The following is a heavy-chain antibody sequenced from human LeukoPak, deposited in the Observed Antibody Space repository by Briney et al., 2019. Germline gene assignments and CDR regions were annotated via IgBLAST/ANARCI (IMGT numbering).Heavy chain of an antibody. J-gene: IGHJ4*02. CDR1: VYTFTSYY. Sequence: ASVNVSCKACVYTFTSYYMHWVRQPPGQGLEWMGIMHPNDGSTSYAQKFQDSITNTNDTSTSTVYMELSSLRTYDTAVYYCARAFFGVVGIFDYWGRGTLVSVS. V-gene: IGHV1-46*03. CDR3: ARAFFGVVGIFDY. CDR2: MHPNDGST. D-gene: IGHD3-3*01.